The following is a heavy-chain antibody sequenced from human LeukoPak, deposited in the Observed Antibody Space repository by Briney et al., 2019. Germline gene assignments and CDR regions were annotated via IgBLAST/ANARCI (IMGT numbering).Heavy chain of an antibody. D-gene: IGHD3-3*01. CDR2: IKQDGSEK. V-gene: IGHV3-7*01. CDR1: GFTFSSYW. Sequence: GGSLRLSCAASGFTFSSYWMSWVRQAPGKGLEWVANIKQDGSEKYYVDSVKGRFTISRDNSKNTLYLQMNSLRAEDTAVYYCARDRFAGITILVPVDYWGQGTLVTVSS. CDR3: ARDRFAGITILVPVDY. J-gene: IGHJ4*02.